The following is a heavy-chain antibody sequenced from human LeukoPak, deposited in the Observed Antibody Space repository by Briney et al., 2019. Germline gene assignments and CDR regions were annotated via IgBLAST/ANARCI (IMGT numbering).Heavy chain of an antibody. Sequence: GGSLRLSCEASGFTFSNHWMHWVRQAPGKGLVWVSVISKDGSTSIYADSVRGRFTISRDNSKNTLYLQMNSLRAEDTAVYYCAKARFGSSWAYYWGQGTLVTVSS. CDR3: AKARFGSSWAYY. J-gene: IGHJ4*02. V-gene: IGHV3-74*01. D-gene: IGHD6-13*01. CDR2: ISKDGSTS. CDR1: GFTFSNHW.